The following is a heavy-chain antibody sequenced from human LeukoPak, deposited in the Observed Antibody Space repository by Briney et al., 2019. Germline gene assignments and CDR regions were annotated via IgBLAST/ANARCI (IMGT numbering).Heavy chain of an antibody. V-gene: IGHV4-34*01. CDR3: ARGGIGSQALDY. J-gene: IGHJ4*02. D-gene: IGHD1-26*01. Sequence: PSETLSLTCAVYGGSFSGYYWSWIRQPPVKGLEWIGEINHSGSTNYNPSLKSRVTISVDTSKNQFSLKLSSVTAADTAVYYCARGGIGSQALDYWGQGALVTVSS. CDR2: INHSGST. CDR1: GGSFSGYY.